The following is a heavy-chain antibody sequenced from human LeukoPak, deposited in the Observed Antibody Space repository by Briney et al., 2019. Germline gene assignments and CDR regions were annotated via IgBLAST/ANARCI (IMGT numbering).Heavy chain of an antibody. J-gene: IGHJ2*01. CDR2: IHSSTSTI. V-gene: IGHV3-48*02. Sequence: GGSLRLSCAASGFTFSSYSMNRVRQAPGKGLEWVSYIHSSTSTIYYADSVKGRFTISRDNAKNSLYLQMNSLRDEDTAVYYCARYPSGTYPWYFDLWGRGTLVTVSS. CDR3: ARYPSGTYPWYFDL. D-gene: IGHD1-26*01. CDR1: GFTFSSYS.